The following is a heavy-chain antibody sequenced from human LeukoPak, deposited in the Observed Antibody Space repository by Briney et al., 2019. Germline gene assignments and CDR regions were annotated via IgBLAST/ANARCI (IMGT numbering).Heavy chain of an antibody. CDR1: GFTFSSYS. D-gene: IGHD3-22*01. CDR2: ISSSSSTI. J-gene: IGHJ3*02. Sequence: PGGSLRLSCAASGFTFSSYSMNWVRQAPGKGLEWVSYISSSSSTIYYADSVKGRFTISRDNARNTLYLQMHSLRAEDTAVYYCASWKVVVSNGGSDIWGQGTMVTVSS. V-gene: IGHV3-48*04. CDR3: ASWKVVVSNGGSDI.